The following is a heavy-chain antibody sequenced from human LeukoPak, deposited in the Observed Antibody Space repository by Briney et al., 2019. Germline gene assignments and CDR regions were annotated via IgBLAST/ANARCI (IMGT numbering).Heavy chain of an antibody. D-gene: IGHD4-11*01. CDR1: GGTFSSYA. J-gene: IGHJ6*03. V-gene: IGHV1-69*05. Sequence: SVKVSCKASGGTFSSYAISWVRQAPGQGLEWMGGIIPIFGTANYAQKFQGRVTITTDESTSTAYMELSSLRSEDTAVYYCAIETTLRPGDYYMDVWGIGTTVTVSS. CDR2: IIPIFGTA. CDR3: AIETTLRPGDYYMDV.